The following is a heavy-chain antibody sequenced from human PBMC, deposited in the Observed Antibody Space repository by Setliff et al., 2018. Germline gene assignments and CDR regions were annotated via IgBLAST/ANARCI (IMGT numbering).Heavy chain of an antibody. CDR2: IIPMFDTG. CDR1: GGTFGSSA. CDR3: ARDKADYYDRSGYSGASDV. D-gene: IGHD3-22*01. J-gene: IGHJ3*01. Sequence: GASVKVSCKASGGTFGSSALSWVRQAPGQGLERMGGIIPMFDTGIYAEKFQGRVTLSADESTSTVYMELTRLRPEDTAIYYCARDKADYYDRSGYSGASDVWGQGTMVTVSS. V-gene: IGHV1-69*13.